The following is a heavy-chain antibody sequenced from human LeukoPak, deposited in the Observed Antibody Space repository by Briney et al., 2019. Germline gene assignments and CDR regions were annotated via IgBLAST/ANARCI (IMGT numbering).Heavy chain of an antibody. CDR1: GFTFSSYW. J-gene: IGHJ4*02. Sequence: GGSLRLSRAASGFTFSSYWMHWVRQAPGEGLVWVSRINSDGSSTNYADSVKGRFTISRDNAKNTLYLQMNSLRAEDTAVYYCARGYSSNWYYFDYWGQGTLVTVSS. V-gene: IGHV3-74*01. D-gene: IGHD6-13*01. CDR2: INSDGSST. CDR3: ARGYSSNWYYFDY.